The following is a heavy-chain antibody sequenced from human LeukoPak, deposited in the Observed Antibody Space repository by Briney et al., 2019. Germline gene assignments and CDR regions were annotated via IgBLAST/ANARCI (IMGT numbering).Heavy chain of an antibody. V-gene: IGHV4-39*07. D-gene: IGHD3-10*01. J-gene: IGHJ4*02. CDR1: GDSISSTNYY. CDR3: AGIYYYGSGSYYPVYFDY. CDR2: IYHSGST. Sequence: SETLSLTCTVSGDSISSTNYYWGWIRQPPGKGLEWIGSIYHSGSTYYNPSLNSRVTISVDTSKNQFSLKLSSVTAADTAVYYCAGIYYYGSGSYYPVYFDYWGQGTLVTVSS.